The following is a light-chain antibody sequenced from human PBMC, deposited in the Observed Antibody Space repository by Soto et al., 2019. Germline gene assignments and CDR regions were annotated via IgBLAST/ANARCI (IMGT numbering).Light chain of an antibody. CDR2: KAS. CDR3: QQYHSYPLT. V-gene: IGKV1-5*03. Sequence: DIQMTQSPSTLSASVGERVTITCRASQSISAWLAWYQQKPGKAPKLFIYKASNVESGVPSRFSGSGSGTEFTLTISSLQPDDFATYYCQQYHSYPLTFGQGTRLEIK. J-gene: IGKJ5*01. CDR1: QSISAW.